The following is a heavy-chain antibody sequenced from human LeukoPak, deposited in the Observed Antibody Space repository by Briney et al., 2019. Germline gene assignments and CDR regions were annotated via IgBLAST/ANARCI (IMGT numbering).Heavy chain of an antibody. CDR3: AREPDDFWSGYYTVYFDY. D-gene: IGHD3-3*01. Sequence: GGSLRLSCAGSGFTFRTYAMEWVRQAPGKGLEWVSLISDSGSSRYYADSVKGRFTISRDNSKNMLYLQLNSLRAEDTAVYYCAREPDDFWSGYYTVYFDYWGQGTLVTVSS. J-gene: IGHJ4*02. CDR2: ISDSGSSR. CDR1: GFTFRTYA. V-gene: IGHV3-23*01.